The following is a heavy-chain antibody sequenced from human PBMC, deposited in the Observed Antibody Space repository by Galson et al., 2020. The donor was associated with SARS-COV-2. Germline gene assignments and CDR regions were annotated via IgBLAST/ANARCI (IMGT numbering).Heavy chain of an antibody. V-gene: IGHV3-33*01. CDR1: GFTFSSYG. CDR2: IWYDGSNK. CDR3: ARDGWYYDILTGYYNRLGYYYYGMDV. D-gene: IGHD3-9*01. J-gene: IGHJ6*02. Sequence: TGGSLRLSCAASGFTFSSYGMHWVRQAPGKGLEWVAVIWYDGSNKYYADSVKGRFTISRDNSKNTLYLQMNSLRAEDTAVYYCARDGWYYDILTGYYNRLGYYYYGMDVWGQGTTVTVSS.